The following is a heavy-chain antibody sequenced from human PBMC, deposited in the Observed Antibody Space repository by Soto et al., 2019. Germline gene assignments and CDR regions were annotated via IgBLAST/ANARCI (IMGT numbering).Heavy chain of an antibody. CDR2: ISAYNGNT. D-gene: IGHD2-15*01. V-gene: IGHV1-18*01. J-gene: IGHJ4*02. CDR3: VRGRGDIVVVVAADQFDY. Sequence: QVQLVQSGAEVKKPGASVKVSCKASGYTFTSYGISWVRQAPGQGLEWRGWISAYNGNTNYAQKLQGRGTMTTDTATSRAYRVPRSLCSDETAVYYCVRGRGDIVVVVAADQFDYWGQGSLVTVSS. CDR1: GYTFTSYG.